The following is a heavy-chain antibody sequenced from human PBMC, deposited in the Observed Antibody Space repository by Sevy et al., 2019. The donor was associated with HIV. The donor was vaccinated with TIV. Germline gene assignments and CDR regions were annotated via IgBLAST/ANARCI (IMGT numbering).Heavy chain of an antibody. CDR1: GFTFSSYS. V-gene: IGHV3-21*01. Sequence: GGSLRLSCAASGFTFSSYSMNWVCQAPGKGLEWVSSISSSSSYIYYADSVKGRFTISRDNAKNSLYLQMNSLRAEDTAVYYCASSIEYSSSSGVYYYMDVWGKGTTVTVSS. CDR3: ASSIEYSSSSGVYYYMDV. J-gene: IGHJ6*03. D-gene: IGHD6-6*01. CDR2: ISSSSSYI.